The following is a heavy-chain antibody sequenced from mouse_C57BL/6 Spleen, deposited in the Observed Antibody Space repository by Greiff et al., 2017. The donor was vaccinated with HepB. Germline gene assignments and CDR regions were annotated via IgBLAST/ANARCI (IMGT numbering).Heavy chain of an antibody. Sequence: QVQLQQPGAELVRPGTSVKLSCKASGYTFTSYWMHWVKQRPGQGLEWIGVIDTSDSYTNYNQKFKGKATLTVDTSYSTAYMQMSSLTSEDAAVYYCARSELTGTIAYWGQGTLVTVSA. CDR2: IDTSDSYT. D-gene: IGHD4-1*01. V-gene: IGHV1-59*01. J-gene: IGHJ3*01. CDR3: ARSELTGTIAY. CDR1: GYTFTSYW.